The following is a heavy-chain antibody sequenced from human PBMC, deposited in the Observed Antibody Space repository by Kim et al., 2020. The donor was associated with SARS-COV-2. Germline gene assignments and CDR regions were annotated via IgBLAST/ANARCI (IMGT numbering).Heavy chain of an antibody. V-gene: IGHV4-61*03. CDR3: AKTGTGYSSGWYLG. J-gene: IGHJ4*02. D-gene: IGHD6-19*01. Sequence: PSRKSRVTISVDTSKNHFSLKLSSVTAADTAVYYCAKTGTGYSSGWYLGWGQGTLVTVSS.